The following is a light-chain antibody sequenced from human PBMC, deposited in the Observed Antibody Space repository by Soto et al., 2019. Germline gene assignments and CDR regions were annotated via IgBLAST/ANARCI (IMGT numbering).Light chain of an antibody. CDR3: SSYASSNTLVV. J-gene: IGLJ2*01. Sequence: QPASVSGSPGQSITISCTGTSSDVGGYNYVSWYQHHPGKAPKLMIYEVSNRPSGVSNRFSGSKSGNTASLTISGLQAEDEADYYCSSYASSNTLVVFGGGTKLTVL. CDR1: SSDVGGYNY. CDR2: EVS. V-gene: IGLV2-14*01.